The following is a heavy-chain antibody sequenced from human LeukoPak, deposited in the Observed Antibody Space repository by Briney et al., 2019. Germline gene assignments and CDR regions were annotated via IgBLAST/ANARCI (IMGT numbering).Heavy chain of an antibody. CDR1: GFTFSSYA. J-gene: IGHJ4*02. CDR2: ISSNGGST. Sequence: GGSLRLSCSASGFTFSSYAMHWVRQAPGKGLEYVSAISSNGGSTYYADSAKGRFTISRDNSKNTLYLQMSSLRAEDTAVHYCVKDLCTNGVCYNFDYWGQGTLVTVSS. V-gene: IGHV3-64D*09. CDR3: VKDLCTNGVCYNFDY. D-gene: IGHD2-8*01.